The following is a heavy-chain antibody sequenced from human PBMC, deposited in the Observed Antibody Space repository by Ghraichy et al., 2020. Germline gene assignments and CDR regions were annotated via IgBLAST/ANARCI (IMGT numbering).Heavy chain of an antibody. J-gene: IGHJ4*02. V-gene: IGHV3-7*01. D-gene: IGHD6-25*01. CDR3: ARSTHSSADY. CDR1: GFTFGGYW. Sequence: GGSLRLSCAGSGFTFGGYWMSWVRLAPGKGLEWVAHINPDGSEQFYVDSLKGRFTVSRDNAKNSLFLQINGLRADDTAMYYCARSTHSSADYWGQGALVTVSS. CDR2: INPDGSEQ.